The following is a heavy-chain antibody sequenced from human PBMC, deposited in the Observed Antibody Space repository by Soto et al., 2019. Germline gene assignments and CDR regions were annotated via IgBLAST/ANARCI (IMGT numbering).Heavy chain of an antibody. CDR2: ISSSSSYI. Sequence: GGSLRLSCAASGFTFSSYSMNWVRQAPGKGLEWVSSISSSSSYIYFAASVKGRFTISRDNAKNSLYLQMNSLRAEDTSVYYCAGAWPHYYDSSGSFDYWGQGTLVTVSS. CDR3: AGAWPHYYDSSGSFDY. J-gene: IGHJ4*02. D-gene: IGHD3-22*01. V-gene: IGHV3-21*01. CDR1: GFTFSSYS.